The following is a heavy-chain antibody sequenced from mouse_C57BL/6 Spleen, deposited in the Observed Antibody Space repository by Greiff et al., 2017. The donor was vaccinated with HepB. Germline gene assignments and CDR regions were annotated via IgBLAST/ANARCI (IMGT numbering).Heavy chain of an antibody. CDR1: GYAFSSSW. CDR2: IYPGDGDT. Sequence: VQLQQSGPELVKPGASVKISCKASGYAFSSSWMNWVKQRPGKGLEWIGRIYPGDGDTNYNGKFKGKATLTADKSSSTAYMQLSSLTSEDSAVYFCASYGNHGDYWGQGTSVTVSS. CDR3: ASYGNHGDY. J-gene: IGHJ4*01. D-gene: IGHD2-1*01. V-gene: IGHV1-82*01.